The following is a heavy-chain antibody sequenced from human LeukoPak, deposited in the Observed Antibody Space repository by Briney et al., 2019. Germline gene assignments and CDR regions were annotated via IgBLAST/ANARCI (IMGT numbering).Heavy chain of an antibody. Sequence: ASVKVSCKASGYTFTNYAMNWVRQAPGQGLEWMGWINTNTGNPTYAQGFTGRFGFSLDTSVSTAYLQISSLKAEDTAVYYCARRRAGSGSYRGYYYYMDVWGKGTTVTVSS. CDR3: ARRRAGSGSYRGYYYYMDV. CDR1: GYTFTNYA. V-gene: IGHV7-4-1*02. D-gene: IGHD3-10*01. J-gene: IGHJ6*03. CDR2: INTNTGNP.